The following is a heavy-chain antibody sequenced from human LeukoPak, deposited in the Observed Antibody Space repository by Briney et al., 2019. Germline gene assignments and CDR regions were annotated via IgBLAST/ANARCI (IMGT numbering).Heavy chain of an antibody. J-gene: IGHJ4*02. CDR2: IYYSGSP. CDR1: GGSISSSSYY. Sequence: SETLSLTCTVSGGSISSSSYYWGWIRQPPGKGLEWIGSIYYSGSPYYNPSLKSRVTISVDTSKKQFSLKLSSVTAADTAVYYCARELRGYSYGEHDYWGQGTLVTVSS. D-gene: IGHD5-18*01. V-gene: IGHV4-39*02. CDR3: ARELRGYSYGEHDY.